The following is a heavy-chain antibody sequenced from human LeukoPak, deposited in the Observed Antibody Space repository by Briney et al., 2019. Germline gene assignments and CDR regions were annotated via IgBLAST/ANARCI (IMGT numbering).Heavy chain of an antibody. CDR2: INHSGST. D-gene: IGHD6-13*01. CDR1: GGSFSGYY. Sequence: SETLSLTRAVYGGSFSGYYWSWIRQPPGKGLEWIGEINHSGSTNYNPSLKSRVTISVDTSKNQFSLKLSSVTAADTAVYYCARGYGSSWLTFDYWGQGTLVTVSS. V-gene: IGHV4-34*01. CDR3: ARGYGSSWLTFDY. J-gene: IGHJ4*02.